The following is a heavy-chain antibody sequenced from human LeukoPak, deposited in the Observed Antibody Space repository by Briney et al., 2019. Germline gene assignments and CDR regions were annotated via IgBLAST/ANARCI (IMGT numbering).Heavy chain of an antibody. CDR1: GFTFSSYS. D-gene: IGHD2-2*01. CDR2: ISSSSSYI. CDR3: ARVYCSSTSCYGRFVDY. V-gene: IGHV3-21*04. J-gene: IGHJ4*02. Sequence: GGSLRLSCAASGFTFSSYSMNWVRQAPGKGLEWVSSISSSSSYIYYADSVKGRFTISRDNAKNSLYLQMNSLRAEDTAVYYCARVYCSSTSCYGRFVDYWGQGTLVTVSS.